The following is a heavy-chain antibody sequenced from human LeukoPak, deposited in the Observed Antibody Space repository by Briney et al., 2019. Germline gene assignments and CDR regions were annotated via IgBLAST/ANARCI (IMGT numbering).Heavy chain of an antibody. CDR1: GGSISSGSYY. V-gene: IGHV4-39*06. CDR3: ARVATVPPSYYYYMDV. CDR2: IYYSGST. Sequence: KPSETLSLTCTVSGGSISSGSYYWGWIRQPPGKGLEWIGSIYYSGSTYYNPSLKSRVTISVDTSKNKFPLWVNSVSAADTAVYYCARVATVPPSYYYYMDVWGKGTTVTVSS. J-gene: IGHJ6*03. D-gene: IGHD4-11*01.